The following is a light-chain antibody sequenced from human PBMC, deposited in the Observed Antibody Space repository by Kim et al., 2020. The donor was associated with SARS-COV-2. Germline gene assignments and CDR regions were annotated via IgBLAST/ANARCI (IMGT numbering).Light chain of an antibody. CDR2: ENK. CDR1: RGSIASNY. J-gene: IGLJ3*02. Sequence: GKTVTTACTRNRGSIASNYVQWYQQRPGRAPNIVIYENKHRPSGVPERFSGSIDSSSNSASLTISGLKTEDEGDYYCQSDDRSSKVFGGGTKLTVL. CDR3: QSDDRSSKV. V-gene: IGLV6-57*03.